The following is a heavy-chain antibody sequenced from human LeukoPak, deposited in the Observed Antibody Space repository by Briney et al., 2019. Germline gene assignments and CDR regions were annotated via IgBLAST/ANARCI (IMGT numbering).Heavy chain of an antibody. J-gene: IGHJ4*02. CDR2: IYTSGST. V-gene: IGHV4-61*02. CDR3: ARGESRNFDY. Sequence: SETLSLTCTVSGGSISSGSYYWSWIRQPAGKGLEWIGRIYTSGSTNYNPSLKSRVTISVDTSKNQFSLKLSSVTAADTAVYYCARGESRNFDYWGQGTLVTVSS. CDR1: GGSISSGSYY.